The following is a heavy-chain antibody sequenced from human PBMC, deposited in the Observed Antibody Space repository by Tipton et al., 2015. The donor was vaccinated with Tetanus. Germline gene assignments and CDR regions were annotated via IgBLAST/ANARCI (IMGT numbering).Heavy chain of an antibody. V-gene: IGHV4-59*01. CDR2: IYYSGST. Sequence: TLSLTCTVSGGSISSYYWSWIRQPPGKGLEWIGYIYYSGSTNYNPSLKSRVTISVDTSKNQFSLKLSSVTAADTAVYYCARDVRDGSSWYWYFDLWGRGTLVTVSS. CDR3: ARDVRDGSSWYWYFDL. J-gene: IGHJ2*01. CDR1: GGSISSYY. D-gene: IGHD6-13*01.